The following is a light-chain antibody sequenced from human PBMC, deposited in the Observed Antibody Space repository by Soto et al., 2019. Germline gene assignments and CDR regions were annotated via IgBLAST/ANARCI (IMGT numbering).Light chain of an antibody. Sequence: DIQMTQSPSSLSASVGDRVTITCRASQSISNYLNWYQRKPGKAPEFLIYAASSWQSGVPSRFSGSGSGTDFTLTISSLQPEDFATYYCQQSYSTPLTFGGGTKVEMK. CDR3: QQSYSTPLT. V-gene: IGKV1-39*01. CDR1: QSISNY. CDR2: AAS. J-gene: IGKJ4*01.